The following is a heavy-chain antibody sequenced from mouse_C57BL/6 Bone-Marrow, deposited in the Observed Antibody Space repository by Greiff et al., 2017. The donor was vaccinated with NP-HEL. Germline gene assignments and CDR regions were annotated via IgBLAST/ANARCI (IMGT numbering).Heavy chain of an antibody. CDR3: AREDSSGYFDY. CDR1: GFTFSDFY. D-gene: IGHD3-2*02. V-gene: IGHV7-1*01. J-gene: IGHJ2*01. CDR2: SRNKANDYTT. Sequence: EVKVVESGGGLVQSGRSLRLSCATSGFTFSDFYMEWVRQAPGKGLEWIAASRNKANDYTTEYSASVKGRFIVSRDTSQSILYLQMNALRAEDTAIYYCAREDSSGYFDYWGQGTTLTVSS.